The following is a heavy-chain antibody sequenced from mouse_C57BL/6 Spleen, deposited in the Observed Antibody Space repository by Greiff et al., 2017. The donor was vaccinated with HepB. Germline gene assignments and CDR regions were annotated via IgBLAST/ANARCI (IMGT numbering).Heavy chain of an antibody. CDR1: GYTFPCYW. J-gene: IGHJ2*01. CDR2: IYPNSGGT. CDR3: ASGNFYFDY. Sequence: VQLQQPGAELVKPGASVTLSCNSSGYTFPCYWMHWVMQRPGRCLEWIGMIYPNSGGTTYNEKFKSKATLTVDKPSSTAYMQLSSLTSEDSAVYYCASGNFYFDYWGQGTTLTVSS. V-gene: IGHV1-72*01.